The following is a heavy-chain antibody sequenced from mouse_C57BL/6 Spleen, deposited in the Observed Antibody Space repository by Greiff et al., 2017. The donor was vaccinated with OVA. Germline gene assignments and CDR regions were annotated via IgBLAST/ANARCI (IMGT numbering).Heavy chain of an antibody. CDR3: TPEYFDY. CDR1: GYTFTSYW. Sequence: EVQLQQSGTVLARPGASVKMSCTTSGYTFTSYWMHWVKQRPGQGLEWIGAIYPGNSDTRYNQKFKGKAKRTAVTSASTAYMELSSLTNEDSAVYYCTPEYFDYWGQGTTLTVSS. V-gene: IGHV1-5*01. J-gene: IGHJ2*01. CDR2: IYPGNSDT.